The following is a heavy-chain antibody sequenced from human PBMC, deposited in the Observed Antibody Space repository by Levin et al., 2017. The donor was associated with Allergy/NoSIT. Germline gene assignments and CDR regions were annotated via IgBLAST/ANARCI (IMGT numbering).Heavy chain of an antibody. D-gene: IGHD2-2*01. Sequence: GESLKISCAASGFSVSSDFISWVRQAPGKGLEWVSVIYRGGSTYYGDSVKGRFTISRDNSKNTVYLQMDSLRAEDTAVYYCARYCDAYSCDMGKGGFDSWGPGTLVTVAA. CDR3: ARYCDAYSCDMGKGGFDS. CDR1: GFSVSSDF. V-gene: IGHV3-53*01. CDR2: IYRGGST. J-gene: IGHJ4*02.